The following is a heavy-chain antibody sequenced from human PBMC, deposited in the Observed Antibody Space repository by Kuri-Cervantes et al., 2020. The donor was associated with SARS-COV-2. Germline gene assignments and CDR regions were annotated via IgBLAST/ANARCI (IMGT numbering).Heavy chain of an antibody. CDR1: GYTLTELS. J-gene: IGHJ6*02. Sequence: ASVTVSCKVSGYTLTELSMHWVRQAPGKGLEWMGGFDPEGGETIYAQKFQGRVTMTEDTSTDTAYMELSSLRSEDTAVYYCAREVRFLEWLLSPDYYYGMDVWSQGTTVTVSS. CDR3: AREVRFLEWLLSPDYYYGMDV. CDR2: FDPEGGET. V-gene: IGHV1-24*01. D-gene: IGHD3-3*01.